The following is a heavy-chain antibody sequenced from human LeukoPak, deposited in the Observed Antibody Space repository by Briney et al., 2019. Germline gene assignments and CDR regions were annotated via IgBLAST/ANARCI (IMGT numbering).Heavy chain of an antibody. Sequence: GGSLRLSCAASEFSVGSNYMTWVRQAPGKGLEWVSLIYSGGSTYYADSVKGRFTISRDNSKNTLYLQMNSLRAEDTAVYYCADSDAFDIWGQGTMVTVSS. CDR3: ADSDAFDI. V-gene: IGHV3-66*01. CDR1: EFSVGSNY. CDR2: IYSGGST. J-gene: IGHJ3*02.